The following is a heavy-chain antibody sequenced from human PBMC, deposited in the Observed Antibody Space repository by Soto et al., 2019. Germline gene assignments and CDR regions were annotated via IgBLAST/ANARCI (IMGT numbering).Heavy chain of an antibody. V-gene: IGHV4-38-2*02. CDR2: IYHSGST. Sequence: ASETLSLTCAVSGYSISSGYYWGWIRQPPGKGLEWIGSIYHSGSTYYNPSLKSRVTISVDTSKNQFSLKLSSVTAADTAVYYCARDMVVVTAINYYYYGMDVWGQGTTVTVSS. D-gene: IGHD2-21*02. CDR3: ARDMVVVTAINYYYYGMDV. J-gene: IGHJ6*02. CDR1: GYSISSGYY.